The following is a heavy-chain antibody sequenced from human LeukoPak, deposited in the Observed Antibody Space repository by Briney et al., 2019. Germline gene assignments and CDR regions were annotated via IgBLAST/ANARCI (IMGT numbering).Heavy chain of an antibody. CDR3: ARGRWHYMDV. J-gene: IGHJ6*03. Sequence: SETLSLTCAVYGGSFSGYYWSWIRQPPGKGLEWIGEINHSGSTNYNPSLKSRVTISVDTSKNQFSLKLSSVTAADTAVYYCARGRWHYMDVWGKGTTVTVSS. V-gene: IGHV4-34*01. D-gene: IGHD4-23*01. CDR2: INHSGST. CDR1: GGSFSGYY.